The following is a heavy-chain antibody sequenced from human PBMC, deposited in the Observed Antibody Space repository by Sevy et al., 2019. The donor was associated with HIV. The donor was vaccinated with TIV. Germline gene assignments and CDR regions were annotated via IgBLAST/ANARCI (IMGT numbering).Heavy chain of an antibody. Sequence: GGSLRLSCAASGFTFSTYTMSWVRQAPGKGLEWVSAISGSGDDTYYAGSVKGRFSISRDNSKNTLYLQMNSLRAEETAVYYCAKPPYSSSSFDYWGQGTLVTVSS. V-gene: IGHV3-23*01. CDR3: AKPPYSSSSFDY. CDR1: GFTFSTYT. J-gene: IGHJ4*02. CDR2: ISGSGDDT. D-gene: IGHD6-6*01.